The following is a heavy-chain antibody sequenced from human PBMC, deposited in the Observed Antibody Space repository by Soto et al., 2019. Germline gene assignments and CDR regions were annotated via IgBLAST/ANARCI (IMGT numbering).Heavy chain of an antibody. Sequence: GSLRLSCAASGFTFSSYAMSWVRQAPGKGLEWVSAISGSGGSTYYADSVKGRFTISRDNSKNTLYLQMNSLRAEDTAVYYCAREPEYSSSGYYYMDVWGKGTTVTVSS. D-gene: IGHD6-6*01. CDR1: GFTFSSYA. V-gene: IGHV3-23*01. CDR3: AREPEYSSSGYYYMDV. J-gene: IGHJ6*03. CDR2: ISGSGGST.